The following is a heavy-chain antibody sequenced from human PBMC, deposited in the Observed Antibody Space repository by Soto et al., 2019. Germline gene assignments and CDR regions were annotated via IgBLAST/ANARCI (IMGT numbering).Heavy chain of an antibody. CDR2: ISSSSSTI. CDR3: ARGDDSSGWYNYFDY. CDR1: GFTFSTYT. Sequence: EVQLVESGGGLVQPGGSLRLSCAASGFTFSTYTMNWVRQAPGKGLEWVSYISSSSSTIYYADSVKGRFTISRDNAKNSLYLQMNILRDEDTAVYYCARGDDSSGWYNYFDYWGQGTLVTVSS. J-gene: IGHJ4*02. D-gene: IGHD6-19*01. V-gene: IGHV3-48*02.